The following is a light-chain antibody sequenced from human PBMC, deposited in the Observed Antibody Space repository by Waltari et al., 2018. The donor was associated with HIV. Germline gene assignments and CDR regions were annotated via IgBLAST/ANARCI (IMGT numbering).Light chain of an antibody. Sequence: QSVLTHPPSVPGAPGQRVTPPCTGANSNIGTHEVHWYQQFPGTAPQLLIYNTNNRPSGVPDRFSGSKSGTSASLAITGLQAEDEADYYCQSSDNTLSGSVFGGGTKLTVL. CDR1: NSNIGTHE. J-gene: IGLJ2*01. CDR3: QSSDNTLSGSV. V-gene: IGLV1-40*01. CDR2: NTN.